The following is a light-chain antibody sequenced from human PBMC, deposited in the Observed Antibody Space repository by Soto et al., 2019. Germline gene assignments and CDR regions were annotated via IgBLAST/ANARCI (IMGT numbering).Light chain of an antibody. CDR3: QQYSSYPWT. CDR2: KAS. Sequence: DIQMTQSPSTLSASVGDRVTITCRASQSIGEYLAWYQQKPGTAPKLLISKASFLETGVTSRFSGSGSWTEFILRISSLQPDDFVTYYCQQYSSYPWTFGQGTKVEIK. V-gene: IGKV1-5*03. CDR1: QSIGEY. J-gene: IGKJ1*01.